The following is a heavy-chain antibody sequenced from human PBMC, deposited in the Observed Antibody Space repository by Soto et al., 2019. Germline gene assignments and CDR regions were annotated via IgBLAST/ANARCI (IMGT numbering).Heavy chain of an antibody. D-gene: IGHD2-2*01. Sequence: SGPTLVNPTQTLTLTCTFSGFALSTSGMCVSWIRQPPGKALEWLARIDWDDDKHYSTSLKTRLTISKDTSKNQVVLTMTNMDPVDTATYYCARIALGTSCYAESGETYDVWGKRT. V-gene: IGHV2-70*11. J-gene: IGHJ3*01. CDR2: IDWDDDK. CDR1: GFALSTSGMC. CDR3: ARIALGTSCYAESGETYDV.